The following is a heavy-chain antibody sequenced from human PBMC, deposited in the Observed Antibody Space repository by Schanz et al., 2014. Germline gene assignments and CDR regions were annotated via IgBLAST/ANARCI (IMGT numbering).Heavy chain of an antibody. J-gene: IGHJ4*02. CDR3: ARGRTFDY. V-gene: IGHV1-8*01. CDR1: GYTFTSYD. CDR2: MNPDSGNT. Sequence: VQLVQSGAEVKRPGASVRVSCKASGYTFTSYDFNWVRQAPGQGLEWMGWMNPDSGNTGYAQKFQGSVTMTRNTSMSTAYIELHILTSEDTAVYYCARGRTFDYWGQGTLVTVSS.